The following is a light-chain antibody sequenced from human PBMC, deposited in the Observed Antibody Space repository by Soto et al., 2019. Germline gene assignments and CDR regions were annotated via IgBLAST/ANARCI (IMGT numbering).Light chain of an antibody. CDR3: QQSYNTAWT. J-gene: IGKJ1*01. CDR2: AVS. V-gene: IGKV1-39*01. Sequence: DVQMTESPSSLPATVGDRVTITCGASQDIGKFLNWYNQKPGEAPKLLIYAVSSLQSGVPSRFSGSGSGTEFTLTISSLKPEDFETYFCQQSYNTAWTFGQGTKVDTK. CDR1: QDIGKF.